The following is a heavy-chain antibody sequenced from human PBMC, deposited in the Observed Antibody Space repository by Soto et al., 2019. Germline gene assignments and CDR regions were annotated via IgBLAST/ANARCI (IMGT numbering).Heavy chain of an antibody. CDR2: IYHSGST. CDR1: GGSISSGGYS. CDR3: DRGSLDRNNWFDP. V-gene: IGHV4-30-2*01. J-gene: IGHJ5*02. D-gene: IGHD3-22*01. Sequence: SETLSLTCAVSGGSISSGGYSWSWIRQPPGKGLEWIGYIYHSGSTYYNPSLKSRVTISVDRSKNQFSLKLSSVTAADTAVYYCDRGSLDRNNWFDPWGQGTLVTVSS.